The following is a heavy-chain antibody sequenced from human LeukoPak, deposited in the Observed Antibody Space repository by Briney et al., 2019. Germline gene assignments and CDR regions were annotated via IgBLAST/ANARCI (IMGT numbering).Heavy chain of an antibody. CDR1: GGSFSGYY. J-gene: IGHJ6*03. CDR3: ARRWSGSSHYYYYYMDV. D-gene: IGHD3-3*01. CDR2: INHSGST. Sequence: PSETLSLTCAVYGGSFSGYYWSWIRQPPGKGLEWIGEINHSGSTNYNPSLKSRVTISVDTSKNQFSLKLGSVTAADTAVYYCARRWSGSSHYYYYYMDVWGKGTTVTVSS. V-gene: IGHV4-34*01.